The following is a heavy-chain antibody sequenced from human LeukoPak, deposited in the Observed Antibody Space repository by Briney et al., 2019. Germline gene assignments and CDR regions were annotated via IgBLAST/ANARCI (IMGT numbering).Heavy chain of an antibody. CDR1: GGSINNY. D-gene: IGHD1-26*01. V-gene: IGHV4-59*01. CDR3: ARGRQVGNTGYYFDY. CDR2: IPYSGST. Sequence: PSETLSLTCTVSGGSINNYWSWIRPPPEKGPEWIGYIPYSGSTNYTPSLKSRVTISLDTSKSQFSLNMNSVTAADTAVYYCARGRQVGNTGYYFDYWGQGTLVTVSS. J-gene: IGHJ4*02.